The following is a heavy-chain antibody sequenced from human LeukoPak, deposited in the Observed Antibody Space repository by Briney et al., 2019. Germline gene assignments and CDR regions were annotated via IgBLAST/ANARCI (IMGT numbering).Heavy chain of an antibody. Sequence: GGSLRLSCAASGLNLDAYAMHWVRQAPGKGLEWVSLISGDGTITYYAVSVKGRFIISRDNSKNSLFLEMNSLRSEDTALYYCAKDTPLFYHYYGIDVWGQGTTVTVSS. CDR2: ISGDGTIT. J-gene: IGHJ6*02. CDR1: GLNLDAYA. CDR3: AKDTPLFYHYYGIDV. V-gene: IGHV3-43*02.